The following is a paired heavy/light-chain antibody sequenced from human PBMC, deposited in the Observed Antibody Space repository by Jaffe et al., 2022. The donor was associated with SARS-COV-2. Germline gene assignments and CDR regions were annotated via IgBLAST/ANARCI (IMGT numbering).Heavy chain of an antibody. J-gene: IGHJ6*02. CDR2: IYYSGST. Sequence: QVQLQESGPGLVKPSQTLSLICTVSGASINTGGYYWNWIRQYPGKGLEWIGYIYYSGSTYYNPSLKSRLTISVDTSKNQISLEVSSVTAADTAVYYCAREMTVAVAGTYYYYAMDVWGQGTTVTVSS. CDR3: AREMTVAVAGTYYYYAMDV. V-gene: IGHV4-31*03. D-gene: IGHD6-19*01. CDR1: GASINTGGYY.
Light chain of an antibody. V-gene: IGKV3-20*01. CDR3: QQYGSSPRT. Sequence: EIVLTQSPGTLSLSPGERATLSCRASQSLSSSYLAWYQQKPGQAPRLLISAASSRATGIPDRFSGSGSGTDFTLTISRLEPEDFAVYYCQQYGSSPRTFGQGTKVEIK. CDR2: AAS. CDR1: QSLSSSY. J-gene: IGKJ1*01.